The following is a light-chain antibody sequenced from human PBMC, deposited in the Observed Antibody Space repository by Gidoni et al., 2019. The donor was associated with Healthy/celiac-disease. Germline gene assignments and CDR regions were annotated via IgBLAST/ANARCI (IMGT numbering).Light chain of an antibody. CDR1: SSDVGGYNY. Sequence: QSALTQPASVSGSPGQSITISFTGTSSDVGGYNYVSWYQQHPGKAPKLMIYDVSHRPSGVSNRFSGSKSGNTASLTISELQAEDEADYYCSSYTSSSTVVFGGGTKLTVL. J-gene: IGLJ2*01. CDR2: DVS. CDR3: SSYTSSSTVV. V-gene: IGLV2-14*01.